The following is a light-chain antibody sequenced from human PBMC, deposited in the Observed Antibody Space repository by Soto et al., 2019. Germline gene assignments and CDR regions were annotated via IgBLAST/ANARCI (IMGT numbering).Light chain of an antibody. CDR1: QSPLYSDGNTY. J-gene: IGKJ1*01. V-gene: IGKV2-30*01. CDR3: MQGTHWPWT. CDR2: KVS. Sequence: VVMTQSPLSLPVTLGQPASISCRSSQSPLYSDGNTYLSWFQQRPGQSPRRLIYKVSNRDSGVPDRFSGSGSGTDFTLKSSRVEAEDVGVYYCMQGTHWPWTFGQGTKV.